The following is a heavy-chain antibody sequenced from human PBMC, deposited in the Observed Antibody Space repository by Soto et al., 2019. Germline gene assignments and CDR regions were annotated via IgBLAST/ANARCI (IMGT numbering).Heavy chain of an antibody. Sequence: SVKVSYKASGYTFINHGISWVRQAPGQGLEWMGWVSGSNGKTKYAQKFQGRVTMTRETSTSTAHMELRNLTSDDTAVYFCARDFYPLAYYFDPWGKGTLVTVSS. CDR2: VSGSNGKT. CDR1: GYTFINHG. CDR3: ARDFYPLAYYFDP. J-gene: IGHJ4*02. V-gene: IGHV1-18*04.